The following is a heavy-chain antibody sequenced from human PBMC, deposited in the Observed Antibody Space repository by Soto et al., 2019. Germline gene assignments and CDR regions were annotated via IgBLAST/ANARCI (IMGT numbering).Heavy chain of an antibody. D-gene: IGHD4-17*01. CDR3: ARMISDYGDYES. V-gene: IGHV4-28*01. Sequence: TSETLSLTCAVSGYSISSSNWWGWIRQPPGKGLEWIGYIYYSGSTYYNPSLKSRVTMSVDTSKNQFSLKLSSVTAVDTAVYYCARMISDYGDYESWGQGNLVTVSS. J-gene: IGHJ5*02. CDR1: GYSISSSNW. CDR2: IYYSGST.